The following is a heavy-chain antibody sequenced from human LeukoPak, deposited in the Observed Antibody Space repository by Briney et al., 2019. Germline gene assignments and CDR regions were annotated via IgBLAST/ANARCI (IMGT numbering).Heavy chain of an antibody. V-gene: IGHV1-69*13. J-gene: IGHJ5*02. D-gene: IGHD6-13*01. CDR2: IIPIFGTA. CDR1: GGTFSSYA. CDR3: AREWEQLATGWFDP. Sequence: GASVKVSCKASGGTFSSYAISWVRQAPGQGLEWMGGIIPIFGTANYAQKFQGRVTITADESTSTAYMELSSLRSEDTAVYYCAREWEQLATGWFDPWGQGTLVTVSS.